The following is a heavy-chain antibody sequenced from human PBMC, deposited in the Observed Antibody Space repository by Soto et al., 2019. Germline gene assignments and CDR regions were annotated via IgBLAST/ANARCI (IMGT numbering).Heavy chain of an antibody. J-gene: IGHJ6*02. V-gene: IGHV4-30-4*01. CDR3: ARTLRYLEWLSGMDV. CDR1: GGFISTGSYY. CDR2: IYYNGST. Sequence: VQLQESGPGLVKSSQTLSLNCAVSGGFISTGSYYWSWIRQPPGKALEWIGYIYYNGSTYSSPSLKSRVAISVDTSKNQFSLKLSAATAADTAVYYCARTLRYLEWLSGMDVWGQGTTVTVSS. D-gene: IGHD3-3*01.